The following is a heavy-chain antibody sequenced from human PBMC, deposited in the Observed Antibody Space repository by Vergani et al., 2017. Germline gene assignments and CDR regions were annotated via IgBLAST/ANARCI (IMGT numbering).Heavy chain of an antibody. CDR2: IYYSGST. CDR1: GGSISSYY. J-gene: IGHJ3*02. D-gene: IGHD3-22*01. Sequence: QVQLQESGPGLVKPSETLSLTCTVSGGSISSYYWSWIRQPPGKGLEWIGYIYYSGSTNYNPSLKSRVTISVDTSKNQFSLKLSSVTAADTAVYYCARDQSMDYYDSSGYSDAFDIWGQGTMVTVSS. CDR3: ARDQSMDYYDSSGYSDAFDI. V-gene: IGHV4-59*01.